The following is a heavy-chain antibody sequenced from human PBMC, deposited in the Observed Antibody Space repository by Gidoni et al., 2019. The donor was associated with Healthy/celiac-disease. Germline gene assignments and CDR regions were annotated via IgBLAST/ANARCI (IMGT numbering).Heavy chain of an antibody. CDR1: SYG. J-gene: IGHJ4*02. CDR2: IWYDGSNK. CDR3: AREGIAVAGYYFDY. Sequence: SYGMHWVRQAPGKGLEWVAVIWYDGSNKYYADSVKGRFTISRDNSKNTLYLQMNSLRAEDTAVYYCAREGIAVAGYYFDYWGQGTLVTVSS. D-gene: IGHD6-19*01. V-gene: IGHV3-33*01.